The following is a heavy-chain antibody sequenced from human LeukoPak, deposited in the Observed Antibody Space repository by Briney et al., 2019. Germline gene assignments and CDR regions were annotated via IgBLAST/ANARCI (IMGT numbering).Heavy chain of an antibody. CDR1: GGSISSSGYY. Sequence: PSETLSLTCTVSGGSISSSGYYWGWIRQPPGKGLEWIGSIYYSGSTYYNPSLKSRVTISVDTSKNQFSLALSSVTAADTAVYYCARAGSYRLTSTLWGQGTLVTVSS. V-gene: IGHV4-39*07. CDR2: IYYSGST. CDR3: ARAGSYRLTSTL. J-gene: IGHJ4*02. D-gene: IGHD3-16*01.